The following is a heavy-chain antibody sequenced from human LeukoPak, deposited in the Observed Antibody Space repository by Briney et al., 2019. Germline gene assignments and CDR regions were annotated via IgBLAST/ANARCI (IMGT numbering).Heavy chain of an antibody. D-gene: IGHD1-26*01. V-gene: IGHV4-39*07. CDR3: ARTDPRMPQWELLPEMDGMDV. J-gene: IGHJ6*02. CDR2: IYYSGST. Sequence: PSETLSLTCTVSGGSISSSSYYWGWIRQPPGKGLEWIGSIYYSGSTYYNPSLKSRVTISVDTSKNQFSLKLSSVTAADTAVYYCARTDPRMPQWELLPEMDGMDVWGQGTTVTVSS. CDR1: GGSISSSSYY.